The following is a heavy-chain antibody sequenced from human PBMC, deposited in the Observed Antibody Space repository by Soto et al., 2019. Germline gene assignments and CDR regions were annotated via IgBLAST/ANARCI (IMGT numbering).Heavy chain of an antibody. CDR2: ITPYNENA. J-gene: IGHJ4*02. CDR1: GYTFSNFG. CDR3: GRGRMCSGAYHDY. V-gene: IGHV1-18*04. D-gene: IGHD2-15*01. Sequence: ASVKVSCKASGYTFSNFGINWVRQAPGQGLEWMGWITPYNENATYAQKHQDRLTITTDTSTNTAYLELRSLRSDDTAVYFCGRGRMCSGAYHDYWGQGTLVTVSS.